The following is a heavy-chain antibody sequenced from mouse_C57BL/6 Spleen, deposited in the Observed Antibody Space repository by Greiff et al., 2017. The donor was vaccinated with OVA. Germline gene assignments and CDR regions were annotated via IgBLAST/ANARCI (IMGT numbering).Heavy chain of an antibody. Sequence: QVQLQQPGAELVKPGASVKMSCKASGYTFTSYWITWVKQRPGQGLEWIGDIYPGSGSTNYNEKFKSKATLTVDTSSSTAYMQLSSLTSEDSAVYYCARPTAQATGAMDYWGQGTSVTVSS. V-gene: IGHV1-55*01. CDR1: GYTFTSYW. D-gene: IGHD3-2*02. CDR3: ARPTAQATGAMDY. CDR2: IYPGSGST. J-gene: IGHJ4*01.